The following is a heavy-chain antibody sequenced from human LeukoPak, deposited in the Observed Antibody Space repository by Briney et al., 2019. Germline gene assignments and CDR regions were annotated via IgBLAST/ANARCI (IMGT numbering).Heavy chain of an antibody. CDR2: IYYSGST. Sequence: SETLSLTCTVSGGSISSYYWSWIRQPPGKGLEWIAYIYYSGSTNYNPSLKSRVTISVDTSKNQFSLKLSSVTAADTAVYYCARGPSYDYVWGSYPYYFDYWGQGTLVTVSS. V-gene: IGHV4-59*08. CDR3: ARGPSYDYVWGSYPYYFDY. D-gene: IGHD3-16*01. CDR1: GGSISSYY. J-gene: IGHJ4*02.